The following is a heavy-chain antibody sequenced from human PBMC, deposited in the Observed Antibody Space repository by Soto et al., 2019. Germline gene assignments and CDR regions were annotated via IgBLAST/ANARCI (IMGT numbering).Heavy chain of an antibody. CDR3: VAGSGWLPDF. D-gene: IGHD6-19*01. J-gene: IGHJ4*02. V-gene: IGHV3-7*01. CDR2: IKKDGSEK. Sequence: GGSLRLSCAASGFSFSTYWMNWVRQAPGKGLEWVAIIKKDGSEKLYVDSVKGRFTISRDNARNSLYLEMNSLRAEDTTVYYCVAGSGWLPDFWGQGTLVTVSS. CDR1: GFSFSTYW.